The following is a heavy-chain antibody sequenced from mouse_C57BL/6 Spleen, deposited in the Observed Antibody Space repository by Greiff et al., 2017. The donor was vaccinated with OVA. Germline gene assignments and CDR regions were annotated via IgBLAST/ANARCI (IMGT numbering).Heavy chain of an antibody. CDR2: IWSDGST. Sequence: VQLQESGPGLVAPSQSLSITCTVSGFSLTSYGVHWVRQPPGKGLEWLVVIWSDGSTTYNSALKSRLSISKDNSKSQVFLKMNSLQTDDTAMYYGARHKVTTSGYAMDYWGQGTSVTVSS. D-gene: IGHD2-2*01. CDR3: ARHKVTTSGYAMDY. J-gene: IGHJ4*01. V-gene: IGHV2-6-1*01. CDR1: GFSLTSYG.